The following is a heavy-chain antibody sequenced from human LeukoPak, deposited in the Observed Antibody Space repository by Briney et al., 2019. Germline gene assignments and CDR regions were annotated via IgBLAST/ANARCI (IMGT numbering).Heavy chain of an antibody. J-gene: IGHJ4*02. CDR3: LTHGYSYANEGAGDY. D-gene: IGHD5-18*01. CDR2: ISGSGGST. Sequence: GGSLRLSCAASGFTFSCYAMSWVRQAPGKGLEWVSAISGSGGSTYYADSVKGRFTISRDNSKNTLYLQMNSLRAEDTAVYYCLTHGYSYANEGAGDYWGQGTLVTVSS. CDR1: GFTFSCYA. V-gene: IGHV3-23*01.